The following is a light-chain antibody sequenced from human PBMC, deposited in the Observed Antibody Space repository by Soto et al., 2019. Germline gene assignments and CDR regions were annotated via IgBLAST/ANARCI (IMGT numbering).Light chain of an antibody. Sequence: QSVLTQPASVSGSPGQSINISCTGTSRDVGGYNLFSWYQQYPDKAPKLIIYEGTKRPSGVSNRFSGSWSGNTASLTISGLQAEDEADYYCCARADTSSVLFGGGTKVTVL. J-gene: IGLJ2*01. CDR1: SRDVGGYNL. CDR3: CARADTSSVL. V-gene: IGLV2-23*01. CDR2: EGT.